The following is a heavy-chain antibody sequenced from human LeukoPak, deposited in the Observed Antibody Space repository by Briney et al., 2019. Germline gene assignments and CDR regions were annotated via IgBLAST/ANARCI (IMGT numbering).Heavy chain of an antibody. J-gene: IGHJ3*02. CDR3: ARGMIVVVIRRDDAFAI. D-gene: IGHD3-22*01. V-gene: IGHV4-39*01. CDR1: GGSISSSSYY. Sequence: PSETLSLTCTVSGGSISSSSYYWGWIRQPPGKGLEWIGSIYYSGSAYYNPSLKRRVTISVDTSQNQFSLKLSSVTAADTAVYYCARGMIVVVIRRDDAFAIWGQGTMVTVSS. CDR2: IYYSGSA.